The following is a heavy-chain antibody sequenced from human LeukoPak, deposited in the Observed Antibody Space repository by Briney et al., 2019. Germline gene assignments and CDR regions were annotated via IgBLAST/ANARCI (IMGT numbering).Heavy chain of an antibody. CDR2: FDPEDGET. D-gene: IGHD6-13*01. CDR3: AREGIAAADY. CDR1: GYTLTELS. V-gene: IGHV1-24*01. Sequence: ASVKVSCKVSGYTLTELSMHWVRQAPGKGLEWMGGFDPEDGETIYAQKLQGRVTMTTDTSTSTAYMELRSLRSDDTAVYYCAREGIAAADYWGQGTLVTVSS. J-gene: IGHJ4*02.